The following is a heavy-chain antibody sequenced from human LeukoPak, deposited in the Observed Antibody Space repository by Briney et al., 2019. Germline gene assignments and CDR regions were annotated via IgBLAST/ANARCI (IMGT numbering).Heavy chain of an antibody. V-gene: IGHV4-38-2*02. CDR2: IYHSGST. CDR3: AREDGSGSFDY. J-gene: IGHJ4*02. CDR1: GYSISSGYY. Sequence: PSETLSLTCAVFGYSISSGYYWGWIRPPPGKGLEWIGSIYHSGSTYYNPSLKSRVTISVDTSKNQFSLKLSSVTAADTAVYYCAREDGSGSFDYWGQGTLVTVSS. D-gene: IGHD3-10*01.